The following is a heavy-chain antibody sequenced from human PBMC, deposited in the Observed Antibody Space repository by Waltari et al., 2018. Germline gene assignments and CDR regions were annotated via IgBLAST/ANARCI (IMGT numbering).Heavy chain of an antibody. CDR3: ARASTAIFGVVITGYNI. CDR2: IYNSGTT. CDR1: GDAIRRYNYH. Sequence: QLQESGPGLVKPSETVSLTCSASGDAIRRYNYHWGWIRQSPGKGLEWIGSIYNSGTTYYNPSLKGRVFISVDASRNEFSLRLTTVTAADTAVYYCARASTAIFGVVITGYNIWGQGTMVTVSS. V-gene: IGHV4-39*07. D-gene: IGHD3-3*01. J-gene: IGHJ3*02.